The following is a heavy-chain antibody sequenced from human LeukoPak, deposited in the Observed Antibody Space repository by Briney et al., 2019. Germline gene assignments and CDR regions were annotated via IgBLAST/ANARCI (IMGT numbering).Heavy chain of an antibody. CDR1: GGSSGGNS. J-gene: IGHJ4*02. Sequence: SVTLSLTCAVYGGSSGGNSWSWIRKPPGKGLEWIGEINQSESTNYNPSLKSRVTISVDTSKNQFSLKLSSVTAADTAVYYCARRPLGYCSSTSCPTPYYFDYWGQGTLVTVSS. CDR2: INQSEST. V-gene: IGHV4-34*01. D-gene: IGHD2-2*01. CDR3: ARRPLGYCSSTSCPTPYYFDY.